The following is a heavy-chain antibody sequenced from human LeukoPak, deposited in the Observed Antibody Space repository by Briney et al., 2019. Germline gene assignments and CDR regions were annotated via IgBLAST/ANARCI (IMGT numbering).Heavy chain of an antibody. CDR3: ARPEQQLVPFDY. Sequence: GGSLRLSCAASGFTFSSFAMTWVRQAPGKGLEWVSTLINSGSRTYYADSVKGRFTISRDNSKNTLYLQMNSLRAEDTAVYYCARPEQQLVPFDYWGQGTLVTVSS. V-gene: IGHV3-23*05. D-gene: IGHD6-13*01. J-gene: IGHJ4*02. CDR1: GFTFSSFA. CDR2: LINSGSRT.